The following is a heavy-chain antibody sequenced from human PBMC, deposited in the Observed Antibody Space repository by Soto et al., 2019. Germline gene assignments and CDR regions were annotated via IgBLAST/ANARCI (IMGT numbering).Heavy chain of an antibody. V-gene: IGHV3-23*01. CDR3: TKANRYCSGANCFTFDY. Sequence: XXSLRLGYAASGFTFSSYGMRWVLQAPGKGLEWVSTLSSGGGGTYYADSVKGRFTISRDNSKNTLSLQMNSLRAEETAVYYCTKANRYCSGANCFTFDYWGLGTLVTVSS. D-gene: IGHD2-15*01. CDR2: LSSGGGGT. J-gene: IGHJ4*02. CDR1: GFTFSSYG.